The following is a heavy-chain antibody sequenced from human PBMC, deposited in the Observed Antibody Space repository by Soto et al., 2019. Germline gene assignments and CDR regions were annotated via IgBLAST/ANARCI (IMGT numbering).Heavy chain of an antibody. CDR3: ARGAPFRSAYYDILTPSHRPFYFDY. J-gene: IGHJ4*02. Sequence: PSETLSLTCAVYGGSFSGYYWSWIRQPPGKGLEWIGEINHSGSTNYNPSLKSRVTISVDTSKNQFSLKLSSVTAADTAVYYCARGAPFRSAYYDILTPSHRPFYFDYWGQGTLVTVSS. V-gene: IGHV4-34*01. CDR1: GGSFSGYY. CDR2: INHSGST. D-gene: IGHD3-9*01.